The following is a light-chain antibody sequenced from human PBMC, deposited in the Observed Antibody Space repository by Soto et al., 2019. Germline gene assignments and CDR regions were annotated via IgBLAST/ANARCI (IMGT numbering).Light chain of an antibody. J-gene: IGLJ2*01. CDR2: VNSDGSH. CDR1: SGHSTYA. CDR3: QTWGAGIVL. Sequence: QSVLTQSPSASASLGASVKLTCTLTSGHSTYAIAWHHLQPEKGPRYLMKVNSDGSHDRGDGIPDRFSGSSSGAERYLTISSLQSEDEADYYCQTWGAGIVLFGGGTKVTVL. V-gene: IGLV4-69*01.